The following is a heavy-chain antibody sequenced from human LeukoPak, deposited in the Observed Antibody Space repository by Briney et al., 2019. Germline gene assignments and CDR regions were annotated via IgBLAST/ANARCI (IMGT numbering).Heavy chain of an antibody. V-gene: IGHV2-5*01. CDR3: AHRHRMPHFDY. CDR1: GFSLSISGVG. D-gene: IGHD2-15*01. CDR2: IYWNDDK. J-gene: IGHJ4*02. Sequence: SGPTLVKPTQTLTLTCTFSGFSLSISGVGVGWIRQPPGKALEWLALIYWNDDKRYSPSLKSRLTITKDTSKNQVVLTMTNMDPVDTATYYCAHRHRMPHFDYWGQGTLVTVSS.